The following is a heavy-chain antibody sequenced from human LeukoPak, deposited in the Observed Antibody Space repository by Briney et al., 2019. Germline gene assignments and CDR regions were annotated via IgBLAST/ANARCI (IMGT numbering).Heavy chain of an antibody. J-gene: IGHJ4*02. Sequence: GGSLRLSCAASGFTYNRYWMHWVRQAPGEGPVWVAHILNDGGSTSYADSVKGRFTISRDNAKNTLSLQMNSLRAEDTAVYYCVRHNYGYDYWGQGTPVTVSS. CDR3: VRHNYGYDY. D-gene: IGHD5-18*01. CDR1: GFTYNRYW. V-gene: IGHV3-74*01. CDR2: ILNDGGST.